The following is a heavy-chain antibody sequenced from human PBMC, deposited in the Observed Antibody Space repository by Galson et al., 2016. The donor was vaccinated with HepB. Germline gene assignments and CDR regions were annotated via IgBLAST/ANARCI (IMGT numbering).Heavy chain of an antibody. J-gene: IGHJ4*02. D-gene: IGHD3-3*01. CDR3: AINKYSYDGPYDF. CDR1: GHTLVDLT. Sequence: SVKVSCKASGHTLVDLTTHWLRQAPGKGLEWMGGLDQEDGQTKFAQKFQARVTLTRDTSTNTAYMELSSLRSEDTAVYYCAINKYSYDGPYDFWGQGTLVTVSS. CDR2: LDQEDGQT. V-gene: IGHV1-24*01.